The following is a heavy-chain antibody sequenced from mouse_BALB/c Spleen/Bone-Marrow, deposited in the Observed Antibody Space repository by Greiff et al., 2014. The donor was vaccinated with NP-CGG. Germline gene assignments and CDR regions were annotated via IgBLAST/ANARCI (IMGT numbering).Heavy chain of an antibody. V-gene: IGHV3-8*02. D-gene: IGHD2-3*01. CDR3: ATYDGYCFDY. CDR2: ISYSGNT. Sequence: EVKVEESGPSLVKPSQTLSLTCSVTGDSITSVYWNWIRKFPGNKLEYMGYISYSGNTYYNPSLKSRISITRDTSKNQYYLQLSSVTTEDTATYYCATYDGYCFDYWGQGTTLTVSS. J-gene: IGHJ2*01. CDR1: GDSITSVY.